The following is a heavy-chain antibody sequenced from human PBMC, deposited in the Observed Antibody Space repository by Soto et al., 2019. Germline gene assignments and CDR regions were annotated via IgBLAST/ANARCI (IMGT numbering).Heavy chain of an antibody. CDR2: VSIGGST. J-gene: IGHJ4*02. CDR3: AKRRGAGGHFDY. V-gene: IGHV3-23*01. D-gene: IGHD2-15*01. CDR1: GFTFSSYA. Sequence: DVQLLESGGGLVQPEGSLRLSCAASGFTFSSYAMGWVRQGPGKGLEWVAVVSIGGSTHYADSVRGRFTISRDNSKNTLSLQMNSLTAEDPAVYFCAKRRGAGGHFDYWGQGALVTVS.